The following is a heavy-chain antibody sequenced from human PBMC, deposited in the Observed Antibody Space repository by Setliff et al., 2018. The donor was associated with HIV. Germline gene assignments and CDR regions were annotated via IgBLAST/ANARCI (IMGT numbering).Heavy chain of an antibody. D-gene: IGHD5-12*01. J-gene: IGHJ2*01. CDR2: IYNSGST. Sequence: SETLSLTCTVSGGSLNSGGYYWSWIRQQPGKGLEWIGYIYNSGSTYYNPSLKSRVTISVDTSKNQFSLKLSSVTAADTAVYFCVRDYRWLNWFFDLWGRGTLVTVSS. CDR1: GGSLNSGGYY. CDR3: VRDYRWLNWFFDL. V-gene: IGHV4-31*03.